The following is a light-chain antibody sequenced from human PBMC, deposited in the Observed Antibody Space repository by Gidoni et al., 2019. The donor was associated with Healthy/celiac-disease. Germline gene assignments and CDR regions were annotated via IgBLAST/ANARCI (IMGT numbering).Light chain of an antibody. CDR1: QDISNY. J-gene: IGKJ5*01. Sequence: DIQMTQSPSSLSASVGDRVTITCQASQDISNYLNWYQQKPGKAPKLLIYDASNLETGVPSRFSGSGSATYFTCTISSLQPEDIATYYCQQYDNLPITFGQWTRLEIK. CDR3: QQYDNLPIT. CDR2: DAS. V-gene: IGKV1-33*01.